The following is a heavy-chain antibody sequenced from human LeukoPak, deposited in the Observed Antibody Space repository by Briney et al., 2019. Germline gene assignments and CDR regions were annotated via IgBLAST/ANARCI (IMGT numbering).Heavy chain of an antibody. Sequence: SGPLPHTCSVSGRPLSNNNWGIYPRHPPGKGLEEFGKISHSGNTNYNPPLKTRVHTTIDKSKNTLSQNLSSVTAPDTAVYYCARDYGGKLRGLDYWGQGTLVTVSS. D-gene: IGHD4-23*01. CDR3: ARDYGGKLRGLDY. CDR1: GRPLSNNNW. CDR2: ISHSGNT. V-gene: IGHV4-4*02. J-gene: IGHJ4*02.